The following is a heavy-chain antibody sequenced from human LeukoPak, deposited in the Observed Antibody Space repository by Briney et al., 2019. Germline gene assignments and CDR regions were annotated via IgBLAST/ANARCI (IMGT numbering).Heavy chain of an antibody. V-gene: IGHV3-20*04. CDR3: ARAGGVVIAGPFDH. CDR2: INWNGGST. Sequence: PGGSLRLSCAASGFTFDDYGMSWVRQAPGKGLEWVSGINWNGGSTGYADSVKGRFTISRDNAKNSLYLQVNSLRAEDTALYYCARAGGVVIAGPFDHWGQGTLVTVSS. CDR1: GFTFDDYG. D-gene: IGHD3-3*01. J-gene: IGHJ4*02.